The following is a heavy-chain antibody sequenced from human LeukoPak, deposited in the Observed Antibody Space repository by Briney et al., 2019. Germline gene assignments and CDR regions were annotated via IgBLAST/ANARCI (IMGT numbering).Heavy chain of an antibody. D-gene: IGHD3-22*01. J-gene: IGHJ3*02. Sequence: GGSLRLSCAASGFTFDDYAMHWVRQAPGKGLEWVSGISWNSGSIGYADSVKGRFTISRDNPKNSLYLQMNSLRAEDTAVYYCARDRGTYYYDTTSHYDAFDIWGQGTMVTVSS. V-gene: IGHV3-9*01. CDR2: ISWNSGSI. CDR3: ARDRGTYYYDTTSHYDAFDI. CDR1: GFTFDDYA.